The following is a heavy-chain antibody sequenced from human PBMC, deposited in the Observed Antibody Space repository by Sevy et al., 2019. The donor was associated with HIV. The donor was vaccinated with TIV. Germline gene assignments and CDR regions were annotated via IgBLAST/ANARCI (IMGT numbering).Heavy chain of an antibody. Sequence: GGSLRLSCAASGFTFSSYGMHWVRQALGKGLEWVAFIRYDGSNKYYADSVKGRFTISRDNSKNTLYLQMNSLRAEDTAVYYCAKDGRLLYYFDYWGQGTLVTVSS. D-gene: IGHD6-25*01. CDR2: IRYDGSNK. J-gene: IGHJ4*02. CDR3: AKDGRLLYYFDY. V-gene: IGHV3-30*02. CDR1: GFTFSSYG.